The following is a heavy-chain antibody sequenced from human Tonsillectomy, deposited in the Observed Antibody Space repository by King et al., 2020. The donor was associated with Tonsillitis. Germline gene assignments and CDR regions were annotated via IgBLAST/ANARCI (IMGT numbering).Heavy chain of an antibody. Sequence: VQLVQSGGGLVKPGESLRLSCAASGFIFSNAWMSWGRQAPGKGLEWVGRIKSKVDGETTDYAAPVKGRFTISRDDSKDTLYLQMNSLNTEDTALYYCTLPYYFDSSCYSFDPWGQGTLVTVSS. D-gene: IGHD3-22*01. CDR1: GFIFSNAW. CDR3: TLPYYFDSSCYSFDP. V-gene: IGHV3-15*01. J-gene: IGHJ5*02. CDR2: IKSKVDGETT.